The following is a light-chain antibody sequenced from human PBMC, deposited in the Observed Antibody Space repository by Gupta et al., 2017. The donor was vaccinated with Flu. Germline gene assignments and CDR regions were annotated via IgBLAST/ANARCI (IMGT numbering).Light chain of an antibody. CDR1: INDIGRYNL. J-gene: IGLJ3*02. Sequence: SVSISCTGTINDIGRYNLVSWYQQHPGKAPKLMIYEVTKRPSEIPNRFAGSKSGITASLTIAGLQAEDEADYYCCSYADKNTLVFGGGTNLTVL. CDR3: CSYADKNTLV. V-gene: IGLV2-11*02. CDR2: EVT.